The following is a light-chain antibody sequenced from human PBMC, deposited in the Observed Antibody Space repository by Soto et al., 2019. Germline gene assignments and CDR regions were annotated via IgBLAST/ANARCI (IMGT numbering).Light chain of an antibody. J-gene: IGKJ1*01. V-gene: IGKV3-20*01. CDR3: QQYGSSET. CDR1: QSVSSSY. CDR2: GAS. Sequence: EIVLTQSPGTLYLSPGERATLSCRASQSVSSSYLAWYQQKPGQAPRLLIYGASSRATGIPDRFSGSGSGTDFTLTISRLEPEDFAVYYCQQYGSSETFGQGNKVEIK.